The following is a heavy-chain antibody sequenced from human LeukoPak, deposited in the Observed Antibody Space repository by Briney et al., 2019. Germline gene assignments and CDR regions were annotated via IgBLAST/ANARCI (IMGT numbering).Heavy chain of an antibody. V-gene: IGHV3-23*01. CDR1: GFTFSSYA. J-gene: IGHJ4*02. CDR3: AKDLRVYYDSSASFDY. Sequence: GGSLRLSCAASGFTFSSYAMSWVRQAPGKGLEWVSAISGSGGSTYYAGSVKGRFTISRDNSKNTLYLQMNSLRAEDTAVYYCAKDLRVYYDSSASFDYWGQGTLVTVSS. D-gene: IGHD3-22*01. CDR2: ISGSGGST.